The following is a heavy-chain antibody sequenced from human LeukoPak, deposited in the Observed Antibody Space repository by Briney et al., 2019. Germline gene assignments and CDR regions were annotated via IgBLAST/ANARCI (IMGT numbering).Heavy chain of an antibody. CDR2: FDPEDGET. V-gene: IGHV1-24*01. J-gene: IGHJ4*02. CDR1: GYTLTELS. D-gene: IGHD3-10*01. CDR3: ATDHRGGSGSYYPY. Sequence: ASVKVSCKVSGYTLTELSMHWVRQAPGKGLEWMGGFDPEDGETIYAQKFQGRVTMTEDTSTDTAYMELSSLRSEDTAVYYCATDHRGGSGSYYPYWGQGTLVTVSS.